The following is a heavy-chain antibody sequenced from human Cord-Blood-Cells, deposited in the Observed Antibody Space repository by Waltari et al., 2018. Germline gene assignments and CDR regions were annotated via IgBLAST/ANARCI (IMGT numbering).Heavy chain of an antibody. V-gene: IGHV4-31*03. CDR3: ARGGYTDDAFDI. CDR2: IYYSGST. CDR1: GGSISSGGYS. J-gene: IGHJ3*02. D-gene: IGHD1-26*01. Sequence: QVQLQESGPGLVKPSQTLSLTCTVSGGSISSGGYSRSWIRQHPGKGLEWIGYIYYSGSTYYNPSLKSRVTISVDTSKNQFSLKLSSVTAADTAVYYCARGGYTDDAFDIWGQGTMVTVSS.